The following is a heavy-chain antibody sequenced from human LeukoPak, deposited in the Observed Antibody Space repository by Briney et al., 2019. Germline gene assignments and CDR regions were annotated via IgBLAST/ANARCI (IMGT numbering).Heavy chain of an antibody. CDR3: ARAGEYSSSWQRSEKYYFDY. Sequence: PSETLSLTCSVSGGSISSTGYYWVWIRQPPGKGLEWIGSIYYSGSTHYNPSLRSRVTISQDTSKNQFSLKLSSVTAADTAVYYCARAGEYSSSWQRSEKYYFDYWGQGTLVTVSS. CDR2: IYYSGST. J-gene: IGHJ4*02. CDR1: GGSISSTGYY. D-gene: IGHD6-13*01. V-gene: IGHV4-39*07.